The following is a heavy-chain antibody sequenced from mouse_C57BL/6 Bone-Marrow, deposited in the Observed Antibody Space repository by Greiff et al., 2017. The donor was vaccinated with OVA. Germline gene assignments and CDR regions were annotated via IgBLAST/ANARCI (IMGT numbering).Heavy chain of an antibody. CDR3: GRGGGDDGYPYAMDY. V-gene: IGHV1-11*01. Sequence: VQLQESGAELASPGASVTLSCKASGYTFTDHIMNWVKKRPGQGLEWIGRIYPVSGETNYTQKFMGKATFSVDRSSSTVYMVLNSLTSEDPAVYYCGRGGGDDGYPYAMDYWGQGTSVTVSS. J-gene: IGHJ4*01. CDR2: IYPVSGET. CDR1: GYTFTDHI. D-gene: IGHD2-3*01.